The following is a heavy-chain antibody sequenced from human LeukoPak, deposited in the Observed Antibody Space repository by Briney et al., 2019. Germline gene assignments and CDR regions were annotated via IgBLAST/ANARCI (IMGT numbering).Heavy chain of an antibody. Sequence: PGGSLRLSCAASGFTFGSYALHWVRQAPGKGLEWVAFISYHGKSENYADSVKGRFTISRDISKNILYLQMNSLRPEDTAVYYCARDSVTTGFYFDYWGQGTLVTVSS. CDR3: ARDSVTTGFYFDY. V-gene: IGHV3-30*04. D-gene: IGHD4-17*01. CDR1: GFTFGSYA. CDR2: ISYHGKSE. J-gene: IGHJ4*02.